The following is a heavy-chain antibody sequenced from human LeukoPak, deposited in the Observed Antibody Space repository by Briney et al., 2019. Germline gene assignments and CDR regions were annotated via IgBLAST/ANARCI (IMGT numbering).Heavy chain of an antibody. V-gene: IGHV4-4*09. D-gene: IGHD3-10*01. CDR1: GGSISDTY. CDR3: ARDDYRGVTNFDP. J-gene: IGHJ5*02. CDR2: IYTTGST. Sequence: PSETLSLTCTVSGGSISDTYWSWIRQPPGKGLEWIGYIYTTGSTNYNPSLKSRVTISVDTSKNQFSLKLSSVTAADTAVYYCARDDYRGVTNFDPWGQGTLVTVSS.